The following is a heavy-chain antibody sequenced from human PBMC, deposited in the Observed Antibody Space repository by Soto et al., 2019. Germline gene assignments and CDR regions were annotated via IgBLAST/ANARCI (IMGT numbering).Heavy chain of an antibody. CDR2: INSDGGST. V-gene: IGHV3-74*01. CDR3: LAGETNYFDF. J-gene: IGHJ4*02. Sequence: EVQLVESGGGLVQPGGSLRLSCAGSGLTLSRYWMHWVRQGPGKGLVWVSRINSDGGSTTYADSVKGRFTISRDNAKNTVDLQMNSLRAEATAVYYCLAGETNYFDFWGQGTLVTVSS. D-gene: IGHD3-10*01. CDR1: GLTLSRYW.